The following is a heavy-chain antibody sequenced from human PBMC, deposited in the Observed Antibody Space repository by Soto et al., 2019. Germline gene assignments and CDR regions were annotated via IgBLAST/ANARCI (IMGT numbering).Heavy chain of an antibody. V-gene: IGHV3-11*05. D-gene: IGHD3-3*01. CDR2: ISVSSTYA. Sequence: QVQLLESGGGLVKPGGSLRLSCAASGFTFSDYYMSWIRQAPGKGLECVAYISVSSTYANYADSVEGRFTISRDNAENSLFLQMNSLRADDTAVYYCARGVRYYYLEKPANFDYWGQGALVTVSS. CDR1: GFTFSDYY. J-gene: IGHJ4*02. CDR3: ARGVRYYYLEKPANFDY.